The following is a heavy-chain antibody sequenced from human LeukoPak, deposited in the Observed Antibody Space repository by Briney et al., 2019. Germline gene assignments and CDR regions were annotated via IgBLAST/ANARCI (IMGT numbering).Heavy chain of an antibody. V-gene: IGHV4-4*07. CDR3: ARRHVEYSSSSDPYYFDY. CDR2: IYTSGST. D-gene: IGHD6-6*01. CDR1: GGSISSYY. Sequence: SETLSLTCAVSGGSISSYYWSWIRQPAGKGLEWIGRIYTSGSTNYNPSLKSRVTMSVDTSKNQFSLKLSSVTAADTAVYYCARRHVEYSSSSDPYYFDYWGQGTLVTVSS. J-gene: IGHJ4*02.